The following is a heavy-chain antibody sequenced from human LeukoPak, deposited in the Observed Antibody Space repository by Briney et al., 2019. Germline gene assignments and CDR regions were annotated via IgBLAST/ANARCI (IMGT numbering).Heavy chain of an antibody. CDR2: VYHTGST. CDR3: ARAHFGITMIVVAVGGFDY. CDR1: GFSISNGYY. Sequence: SETLSLTCTVSGFSISNGYYWGWIRQPPGKGLEWIGTVYHTGSTYYNPSLKSRVTISVDTSKNQFSLKLSSVTAADTAVYYCARAHFGITMIVVAVGGFDYWGQGTLVTVSS. J-gene: IGHJ4*02. V-gene: IGHV4-38-2*02. D-gene: IGHD3-22*01.